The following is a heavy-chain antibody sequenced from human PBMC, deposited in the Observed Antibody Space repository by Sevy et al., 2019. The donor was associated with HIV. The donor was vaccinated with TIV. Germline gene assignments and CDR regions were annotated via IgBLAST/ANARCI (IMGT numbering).Heavy chain of an antibody. CDR3: AKDINRGCDGVNCYSYYYYFYGLDV. V-gene: IGHV3-9*01. D-gene: IGHD2-21*01. J-gene: IGHJ6*02. CDR2: TSWNSRNI. CDR1: GFPFNDHA. Sequence: GGSLRLSCAASGFPFNDHAMHWVRQVPGKGLEWVSATSWNSRNIGYADSVKGRFTISRDNARHFVYLEMNSLRPEDTAFYYCAKDINRGCDGVNCYSYYYYFYGLDVWGQWTTVTVSS.